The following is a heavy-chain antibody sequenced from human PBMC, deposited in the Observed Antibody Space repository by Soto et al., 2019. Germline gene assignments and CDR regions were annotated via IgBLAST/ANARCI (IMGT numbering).Heavy chain of an antibody. J-gene: IGHJ6*02. CDR3: ARLNIVVVPAAIDGVDYYGMEV. CDR2: IDPSDSYT. V-gene: IGHV5-10-1*01. Sequence: GESLKISCKGSGYSFTSYWISWVRQMPGKGLEWMGRIDPSDSYTNYSPSFQGHVTISADKSISTAYLQWSSLKASDTAMYYCARLNIVVVPAAIDGVDYYGMEVWGQGTTVTVSS. D-gene: IGHD2-2*01. CDR1: GYSFTSYW.